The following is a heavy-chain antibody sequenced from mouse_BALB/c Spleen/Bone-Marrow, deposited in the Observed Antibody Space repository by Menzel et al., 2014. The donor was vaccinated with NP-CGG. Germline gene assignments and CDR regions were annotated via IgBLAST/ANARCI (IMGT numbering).Heavy chain of an antibody. CDR3: ANLGRYAMDY. CDR2: IYPGSGNT. J-gene: IGHJ4*01. CDR1: GYTFTDYY. Sequence: LQESGPELVKPGASVKISCKASGYTFTDYYINWVKQKPGQGLEWIGWIYPGSGNTKYNEEFKGKATLTVDTSSSTAYMQLSSLTSEDTAVYFRANLGRYAMDYWGQGTSVTVSS. V-gene: IGHV1-84*02. D-gene: IGHD3-1*01.